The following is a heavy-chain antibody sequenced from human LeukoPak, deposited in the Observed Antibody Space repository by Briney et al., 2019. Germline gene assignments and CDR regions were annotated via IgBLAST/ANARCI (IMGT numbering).Heavy chain of an antibody. Sequence: SVKVSCKASGGTFSSYAISWVRQAPGQGLEWMGGIIPIFGTANYAQKFQGRVTITADESTSTAYMELSSLRSEDTAVYYCARDGTYSSSWYSPGYFDYWGQGTLVTVSS. D-gene: IGHD6-13*01. CDR2: IIPIFGTA. J-gene: IGHJ4*02. CDR1: GGTFSSYA. CDR3: ARDGTYSSSWYSPGYFDY. V-gene: IGHV1-69*13.